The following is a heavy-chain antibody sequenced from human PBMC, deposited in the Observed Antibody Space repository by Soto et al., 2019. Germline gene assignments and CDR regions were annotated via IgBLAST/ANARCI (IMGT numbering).Heavy chain of an antibody. CDR1: GYTITNFL. CDR3: ARVVTGGFFDY. J-gene: IGHJ4*02. Sequence: QVQLVQSGAEVKRPGASVKVSCEASGYTITNFLITWVRQAPGQGLEWMGWISAYSDNTNYAQKLQGRVTMTTDTSTSTAYMELRSLRSDATAVYYCARVVTGGFFDYWGQGTLVTVSS. D-gene: IGHD2-21*02. CDR2: ISAYSDNT. V-gene: IGHV1-18*01.